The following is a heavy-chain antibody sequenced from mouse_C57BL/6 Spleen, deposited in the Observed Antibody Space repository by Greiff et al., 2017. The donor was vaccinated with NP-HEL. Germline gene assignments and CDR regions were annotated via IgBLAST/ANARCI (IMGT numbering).Heavy chain of an antibody. CDR3: ARTGYSREFAY. J-gene: IGHJ3*01. D-gene: IGHD2-5*01. V-gene: IGHV1-72*01. Sequence: VQLQQPGAELVKPGASVKLSCKASGYTFPSYWMPWVKQRPGRGLEWIGRFDPNSGGTKYNEKFKSKATLTVDNPSSTTYMQLSSLTTEDSAVYYCARTGYSREFAYWGQGTLVTVSA. CDR2: FDPNSGGT. CDR1: GYTFPSYW.